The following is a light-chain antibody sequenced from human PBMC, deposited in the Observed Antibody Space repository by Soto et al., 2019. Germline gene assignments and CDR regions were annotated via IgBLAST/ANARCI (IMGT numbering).Light chain of an antibody. V-gene: IGKV3-20*01. CDR3: QQYDTSPT. J-gene: IGKJ1*01. CDR1: QSVRSVY. Sequence: EIVLTRSPGTLSLSPGERATLSCRASQSVRSVYLAWYQQKPGQAPRLLIYGASSRATGIPDRFSGSGSATDFTLTISRLEPEDFAVYYCQQYDTSPTFGQGTKVDIK. CDR2: GAS.